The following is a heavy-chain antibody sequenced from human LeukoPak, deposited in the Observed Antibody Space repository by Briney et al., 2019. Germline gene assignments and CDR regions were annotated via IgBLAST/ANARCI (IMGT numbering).Heavy chain of an antibody. V-gene: IGHV3-66*01. D-gene: IGHD2-15*01. Sequence: GGSLRLSCAASGFTVSSSYMSWVRQAPGKGLEWVSVIYSGGSTYYADAEKGRFTISRDNSKNTLYLQMNSLRAEDTAVYYCARDLYCSGGSCYVLSSYWGPATLVTVSS. J-gene: IGHJ1*01. CDR1: GFTVSSSY. CDR2: IYSGGST. CDR3: ARDLYCSGGSCYVLSSY.